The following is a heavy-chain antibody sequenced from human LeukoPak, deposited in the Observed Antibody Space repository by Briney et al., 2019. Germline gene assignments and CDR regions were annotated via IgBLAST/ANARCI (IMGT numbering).Heavy chain of an antibody. CDR3: ATEAIVVVTARDYWYFDL. J-gene: IGHJ2*01. CDR2: NIPILGIP. D-gene: IGHD2-21*02. V-gene: IGHV1-69*04. CDR1: GGTFSSYA. Sequence: ASVKVSCKASGGTFSSYAISWVRQAPGQGLELMGRNIPILGIPNYAQKFQGRVTITADKSTTTAYMELSSLRSEDTAVYYCATEAIVVVTARDYWYFDLWGRGTLVTVSS.